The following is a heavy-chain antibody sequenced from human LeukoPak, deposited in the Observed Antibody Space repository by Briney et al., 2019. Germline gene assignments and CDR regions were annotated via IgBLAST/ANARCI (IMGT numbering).Heavy chain of an antibody. V-gene: IGHV3-23*01. Sequence: GGCLRLSCAASGFTFVSYAMSWVRQVPGKGLEWVSAISGSGSDTYYAESMKGRFTISRDNSKSTLYLQMNSLRAEDTAIYYCAKDLGGEGGSGFPGYWGRGTLDTVSS. D-gene: IGHD3-10*01. CDR1: GFTFVSYA. CDR3: AKDLGGEGGSGFPGY. CDR2: ISGSGSDT. J-gene: IGHJ4*02.